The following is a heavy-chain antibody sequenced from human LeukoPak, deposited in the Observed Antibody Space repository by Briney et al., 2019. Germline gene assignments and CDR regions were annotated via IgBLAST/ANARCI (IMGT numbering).Heavy chain of an antibody. Sequence: SETLSLTCAVSGYSISSGYYWAWIRPPPGKRLEWIGNIYHSGNTYYNPSLKSRVTMSVDTSKNQFSLRLSSVTATDTAVYYCARRQQWLGNDYWGQGTLVTVSS. D-gene: IGHD6-19*01. V-gene: IGHV4-38-2*01. CDR2: IYHSGNT. J-gene: IGHJ4*02. CDR3: ARRQQWLGNDY. CDR1: GYSISSGYY.